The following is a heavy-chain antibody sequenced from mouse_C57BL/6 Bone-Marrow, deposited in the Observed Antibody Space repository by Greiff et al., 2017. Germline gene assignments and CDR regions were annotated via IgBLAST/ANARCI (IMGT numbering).Heavy chain of an antibody. CDR1: GYSFTGYF. CDR2: INPYNGDT. V-gene: IGHV1-20*01. CDR3: ARRDDYDGFAY. D-gene: IGHD2-4*01. Sequence: DVQLQESGPELVKPGDSVKISCKASGYSFTGYFMNWVMQSHGKSLEWIGRINPYNGDTFYNQKFKGKATLTVDKSSSTAHMELRSLTSEDSAVYYCARRDDYDGFAYWGQGTLVTVSA. J-gene: IGHJ3*01.